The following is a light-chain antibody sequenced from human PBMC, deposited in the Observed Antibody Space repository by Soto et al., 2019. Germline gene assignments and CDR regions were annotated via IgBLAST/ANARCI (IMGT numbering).Light chain of an antibody. Sequence: QSVLTQPPSVSGAPGQTITISCTGSSSNIGADFGVHWYQQLPGAAPKLVIFVNTNRPSGVADRFSGSKSGTSASLAITGLQAEDEADYYCQSYDRSLSGWVFGTGTKLTVL. V-gene: IGLV1-40*01. CDR3: QSYDRSLSGWV. CDR1: SSNIGADFG. J-gene: IGLJ3*02. CDR2: VNT.